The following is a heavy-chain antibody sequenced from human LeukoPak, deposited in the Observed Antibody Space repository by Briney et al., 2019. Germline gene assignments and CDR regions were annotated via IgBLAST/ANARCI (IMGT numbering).Heavy chain of an antibody. D-gene: IGHD2-2*03. CDR3: ARGFGYCTSTSCYPPFDY. J-gene: IGHJ4*02. V-gene: IGHV5-51*01. CDR1: GYSFASYW. CDR2: IYPGDSDT. Sequence: GGSLKISCKGSGYSFASYWIGWVRQMPGKGLEWMGIIYPGDSDTRYSPSFHGQVTISADKSISTAYLQWSSLKASDTAIYYCARGFGYCTSTSCYPPFDYWGQGTLVTVSS.